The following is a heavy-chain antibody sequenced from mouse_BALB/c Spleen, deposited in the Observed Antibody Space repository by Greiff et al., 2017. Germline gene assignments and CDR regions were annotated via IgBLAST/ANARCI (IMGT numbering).Heavy chain of an antibody. CDR2: ISSGGST. V-gene: IGHV5-6-5*01. D-gene: IGHD2-4*01. CDR1: GFTFSSYA. J-gene: IGHJ1*01. Sequence: DVKLVESGGGLVKPGGSLKLSCAASGFTFSSYAMSWVRQTPEKRLEWVASISSGGSTYYPDSVKGRFTISRDNARNILYLQMSSLRSEDTAMYYCARGQRDYDSWYFDVWGAGTTVTVSS. CDR3: ARGQRDYDSWYFDV.